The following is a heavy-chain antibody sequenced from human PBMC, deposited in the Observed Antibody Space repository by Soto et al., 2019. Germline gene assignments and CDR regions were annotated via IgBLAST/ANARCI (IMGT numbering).Heavy chain of an antibody. D-gene: IGHD3-10*01. CDR2: VNPNTGNT. V-gene: IGHV1-8*01. J-gene: IGHJ5*01. CDR1: GYTFSSYA. Sequence: QVQLVQSGAEVKKPGASVQVSCTGSGYTFSSYAIHWVRQATGQGLEWMGWVNPNTGNTGYAQKFQGRVTMTRDMSKSSAYMEVNSLTSEDTAIYYCARAYGAGSFDFWGQGTLVSVSS. CDR3: ARAYGAGSFDF.